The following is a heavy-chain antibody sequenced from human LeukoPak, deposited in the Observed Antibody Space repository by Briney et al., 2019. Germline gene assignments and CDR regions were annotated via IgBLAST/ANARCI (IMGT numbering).Heavy chain of an antibody. CDR2: IWYDGSNK. CDR3: ARDDVRGTVSASLRIDY. J-gene: IGHJ4*02. Sequence: PGRSLRLSCAASGFTFSSYGMHWVRQAPGKGLEWVAVIWYDGSNKYYADSVKGRFTISRDNSKNTLYLQMSSLRAEDTAVYYCARDDVRGTVSASLRIDYWGQGTLVTVSS. V-gene: IGHV3-33*01. CDR1: GFTFSSYG. D-gene: IGHD4-11*01.